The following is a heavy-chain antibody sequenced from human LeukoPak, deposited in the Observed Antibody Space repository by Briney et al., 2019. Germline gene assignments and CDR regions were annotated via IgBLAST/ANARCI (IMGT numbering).Heavy chain of an antibody. CDR1: GYTFSSYT. D-gene: IGHD1-26*01. CDR2: INTNTGNP. J-gene: IGHJ4*02. Sequence: ASVKVSCKASGYTFSSYTMNWVRQAPGQGLEWMGWINTNTGNPTYAQDYTGRFVFSLDTSVSTTYLQISRLKAEDTAVYYCASGPSYSGSNEYFDSWGQGTLVTVSS. V-gene: IGHV7-4-1*02. CDR3: ASGPSYSGSNEYFDS.